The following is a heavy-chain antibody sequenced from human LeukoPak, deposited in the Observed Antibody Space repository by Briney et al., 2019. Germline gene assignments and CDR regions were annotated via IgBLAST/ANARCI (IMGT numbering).Heavy chain of an antibody. V-gene: IGHV1-46*01. CDR1: GYTFTSYY. J-gene: IGHJ6*02. CDR3: ARDLLGVDTAVSSLYSNSGMDV. CDR2: INPSVGSR. D-gene: IGHD5-18*01. Sequence: ASVKVSCKASGYTFTSYYMHWVRQAPGGGLEWMGVINPSVGSRNYAQKFQGRVTVTRDTSTSTVYMEVSSLRSEDTAMYYCARDLLGVDTAVSSLYSNSGMDVWGQGTTVTVSS.